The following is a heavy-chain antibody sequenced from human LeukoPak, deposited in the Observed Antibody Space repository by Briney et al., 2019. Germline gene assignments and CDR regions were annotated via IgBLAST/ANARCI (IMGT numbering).Heavy chain of an antibody. D-gene: IGHD1-1*01. J-gene: IGHJ5*02. CDR3: ARVPGGALNWFDP. CDR2: IYYSGST. CDR1: GGSISSSSYY. Sequence: SETLSLTCTVSGGSISSSSYYWGWLRQPPGKGLEWIGTIYYSGSTYYNPSLKSRVTISVYTSKNQFSLKLRSVTAADTSVYYCARVPGGALNWFDPWGQGTLVTVSS. V-gene: IGHV4-39*01.